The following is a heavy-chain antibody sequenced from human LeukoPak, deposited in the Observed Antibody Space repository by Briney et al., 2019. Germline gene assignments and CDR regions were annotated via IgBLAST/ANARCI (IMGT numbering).Heavy chain of an antibody. V-gene: IGHV4-38-2*01. CDR1: GYSISSGYY. Sequence: SETLSLTCDVSGYSISSGYYWGWIRQPPGKGLEWIGSIYHRGSSYYNPSLKSRVTISMDRSKNQFSLQLKSLTAADTAVYYCATWNNGYNFNYWGQGTLVTVSP. CDR3: ATWNNGYNFNY. CDR2: IYHRGSS. J-gene: IGHJ4*02. D-gene: IGHD5-24*01.